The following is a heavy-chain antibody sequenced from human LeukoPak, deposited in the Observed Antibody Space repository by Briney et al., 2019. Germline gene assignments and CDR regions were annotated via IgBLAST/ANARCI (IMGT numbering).Heavy chain of an antibody. Sequence: PSETLSLTCIVFGGSINSYYWSWIRQPAGKGLEWIWRIYTRGSTNYNPSLKSRVTMSVDTSKNQFSLKLSSVTAADTAVYYCARDRGSTSTFDYWGQGTLVTVSS. CDR1: GGSINSYY. CDR2: IYTRGST. V-gene: IGHV4-4*07. CDR3: ARDRGSTSTFDY. D-gene: IGHD2-2*01. J-gene: IGHJ4*02.